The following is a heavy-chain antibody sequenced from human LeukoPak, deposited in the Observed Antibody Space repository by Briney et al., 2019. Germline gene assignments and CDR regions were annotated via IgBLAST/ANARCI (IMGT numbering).Heavy chain of an antibody. V-gene: IGHV3-21*01. CDR1: GFTFSSYS. Sequence: GGSLRLSCAASGFTFSSYSMNWVRQAPGKGLEWVSSISSSSSYIYYADSVKGRFTISRDNAKNSLYLQMNSLRAEDTAVYYCARAALGLRSGTTGWFDPWGQGTLVTVSS. CDR3: ARAALGLRSGTTGWFDP. J-gene: IGHJ5*02. CDR2: ISSSSSYI. D-gene: IGHD2-15*01.